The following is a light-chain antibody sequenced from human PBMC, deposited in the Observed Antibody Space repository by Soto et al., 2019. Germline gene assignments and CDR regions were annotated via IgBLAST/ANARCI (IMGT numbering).Light chain of an antibody. CDR2: HAS. J-gene: IGKJ5*01. CDR1: QNITNN. V-gene: IGKV1-33*01. Sequence: DIQMTQSPSSLSASIGDRVTITCQARQNITNNLSWYQQKPGKAPNLLIYHASKLAKGVTSRFSGSGSGTDFSFIITSLQREDLATYYCQQYYGLPPLTVGQGTRLESK. CDR3: QQYYGLPPLT.